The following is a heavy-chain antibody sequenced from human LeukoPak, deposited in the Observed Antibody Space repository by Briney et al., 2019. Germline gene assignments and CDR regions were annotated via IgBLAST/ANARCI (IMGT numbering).Heavy chain of an antibody. V-gene: IGHV1-2*02. CDR1: GYTFTGYY. CDR3: ARDWRRYYDSSGYFHFGY. J-gene: IGHJ4*02. Sequence: ASVKVSCKASGYTFTGYYMHWVRQAPGQGLEWMGWINPNSGGTNYAQKFQGRVTMTRDTAISTAYMELSRLRSDDTAVYYCARDWRRYYDSSGYFHFGYWGQGTLVTVSS. D-gene: IGHD3-22*01. CDR2: INPNSGGT.